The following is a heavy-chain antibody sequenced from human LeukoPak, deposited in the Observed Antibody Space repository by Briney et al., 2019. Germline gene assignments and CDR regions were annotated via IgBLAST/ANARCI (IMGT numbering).Heavy chain of an antibody. V-gene: IGHV4-39*01. J-gene: IGHJ4*02. CDR1: GGSISSSSYY. D-gene: IGHD3-22*01. CDR3: TRLVYYSASTGNCFDY. CDR2: IYYSGST. Sequence: PSETLSLTCTVSGGSISSSSYYWGWIRQPPGKGLEWIGSIYYSGSTYYNSSLKSRVTISVDTSKNQFSLKLNSVTAADTAVYYCTRLVYYSASTGNCFDYWGQGTLVTVSS.